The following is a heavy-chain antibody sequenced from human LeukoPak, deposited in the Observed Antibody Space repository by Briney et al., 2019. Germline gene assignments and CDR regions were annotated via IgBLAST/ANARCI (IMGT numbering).Heavy chain of an antibody. V-gene: IGHV4-38-2*01. CDR1: GYSISSGYY. J-gene: IGHJ5*02. Sequence: SETLSLTCAVSGYSISSGYYWGWIRQPPGKGLELIGSIYHSGSTHYNPSLNSRATMSVDTSKNQFSLKLSSVTAADTAVYYCARHGAFYYGSGSSGFDHWGQGTMVTVSS. D-gene: IGHD3-10*01. CDR3: ARHGAFYYGSGSSGFDH. CDR2: IYHSGST.